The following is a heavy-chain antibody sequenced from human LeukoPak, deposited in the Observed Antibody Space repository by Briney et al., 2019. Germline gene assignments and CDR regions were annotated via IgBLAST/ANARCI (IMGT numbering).Heavy chain of an antibody. V-gene: IGHV3-30*02. J-gene: IGHJ4*02. CDR3: AKASSYDSSGYYSRIFDY. D-gene: IGHD3-22*01. Sequence: GGSLRLSCAASGFTFSSYGMHWVRQAPGKGLEWVAFIRYDGSNKYYADSVKGRFIISRDNSKNTLYLQMNSLRAEDTAVYYCAKASSYDSSGYYSRIFDYWGQGTLVTVSS. CDR1: GFTFSSYG. CDR2: IRYDGSNK.